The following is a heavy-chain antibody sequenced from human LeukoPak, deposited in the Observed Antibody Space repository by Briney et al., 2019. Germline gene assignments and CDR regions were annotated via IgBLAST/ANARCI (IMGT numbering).Heavy chain of an antibody. J-gene: IGHJ3*01. CDR3: ARGEWFGELAAV. CDR2: IYYSGST. V-gene: IGHV4-59*01. D-gene: IGHD3-10*01. CDR1: GGSISSYY. Sequence: PSETLSLTCTVSGGSISSYYWSWIRQPPGKGLEWIGYIYYSGSTNYNPSLKSRVTISVDTSKNQFSLKLSSVTAADTAVYYCARGEWFGELAAVWGQGTMVTVSS.